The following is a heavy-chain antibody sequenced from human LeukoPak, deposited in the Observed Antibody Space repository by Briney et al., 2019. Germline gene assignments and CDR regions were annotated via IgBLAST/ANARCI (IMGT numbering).Heavy chain of an antibody. Sequence: PGGSLRLSCAASGFTVSSNYMSWVRQAPGKGLEWVSLINWEGGTTYYADSVKGRFTISRDNSKNSLYLQMNSLRAEDSALYYCAKESRWYYYFDSWGQGTLVTVSS. CDR2: INWEGGTT. CDR3: AKESRWYYYFDS. D-gene: IGHD6-13*01. CDR1: GFTVSSNY. V-gene: IGHV3-43D*03. J-gene: IGHJ4*02.